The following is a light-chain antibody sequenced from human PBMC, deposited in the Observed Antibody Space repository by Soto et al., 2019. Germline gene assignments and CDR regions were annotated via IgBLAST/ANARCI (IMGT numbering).Light chain of an antibody. CDR2: AAS. J-gene: IGKJ1*01. CDR3: LQDYNYPQT. Sequence: IHMTHSPSTLSASLGDIVTITFRAIQSISIWFAWYQQKPFKAPKLLIFAASTLQSGVPSRFSGSASGTDFTLTISSLQPEDFATYYCLQDYNYPQTFGQGTKVDIK. V-gene: IGKV1-6*01. CDR1: QSISIW.